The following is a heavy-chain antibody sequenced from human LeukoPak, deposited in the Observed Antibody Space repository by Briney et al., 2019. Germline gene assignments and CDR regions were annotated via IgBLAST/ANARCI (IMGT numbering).Heavy chain of an antibody. Sequence: GGSLRLSCAASGFTFSSYAMHWVRQAPGKGLEYVSAISSNGGSTYYANSVKGRFTISRDNSKNTLYLQMGSLRAEDMAVYYCAREGDSRSSSLHDAFDIWGQGTMVTVSS. D-gene: IGHD6-6*01. V-gene: IGHV3-64*01. CDR1: GFTFSSYA. CDR2: ISSNGGST. J-gene: IGHJ3*02. CDR3: AREGDSRSSSLHDAFDI.